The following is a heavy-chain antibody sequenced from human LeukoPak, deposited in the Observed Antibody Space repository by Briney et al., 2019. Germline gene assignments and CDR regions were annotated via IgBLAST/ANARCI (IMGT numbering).Heavy chain of an antibody. CDR2: INPNSGGT. Sequence: ASVKVSCRASGYTFTGYYMHWVRQAPGQGLEWMGWINPNSGGTNYAQKFQGRVTMTRDTSISTAYMELSRLRSDDTAVYYCARTIVGATTGDYWGQGTLVTVSS. D-gene: IGHD1-26*01. CDR3: ARTIVGATTGDY. CDR1: GYTFTGYY. J-gene: IGHJ4*02. V-gene: IGHV1-2*02.